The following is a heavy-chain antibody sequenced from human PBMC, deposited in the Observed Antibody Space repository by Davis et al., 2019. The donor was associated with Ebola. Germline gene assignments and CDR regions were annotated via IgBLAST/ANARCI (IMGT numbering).Heavy chain of an antibody. CDR3: AKDVSGGWYGAVDH. Sequence: GGSLRLSCAISGFTFSTYAMTWVRQAPGKGLEWVSAISDSGAGTYYADSVKGRFTISRDNSKNTLYLQMSSLGAEDTAVYYCAKDVSGGWYGAVDHWGQGTLVTVSS. D-gene: IGHD6-19*01. J-gene: IGHJ4*02. CDR2: ISDSGAGT. CDR1: GFTFSTYA. V-gene: IGHV3-23*01.